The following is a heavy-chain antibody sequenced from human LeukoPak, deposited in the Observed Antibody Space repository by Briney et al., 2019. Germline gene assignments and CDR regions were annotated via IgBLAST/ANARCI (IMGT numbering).Heavy chain of an antibody. J-gene: IGHJ3*02. V-gene: IGHV3-30*18. Sequence: HSGRSLRLSCAASGFTFSSYGMHWVRQAPGKGLEWVAVISYDGSNKYYADSVKGRFTISRDNSKNTLYLQMNSLRAEDTAVYYCAKEDHDSSGYDAFDIWGQGTMVTVSS. D-gene: IGHD3-22*01. CDR2: ISYDGSNK. CDR3: AKEDHDSSGYDAFDI. CDR1: GFTFSSYG.